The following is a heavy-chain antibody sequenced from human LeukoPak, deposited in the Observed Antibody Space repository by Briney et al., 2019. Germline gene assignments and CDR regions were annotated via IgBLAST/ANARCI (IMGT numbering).Heavy chain of an antibody. J-gene: IGHJ5*02. CDR3: AGGVWNNWFDP. V-gene: IGHV4-34*01. CDR1: GGSFSGYY. CDR2: INHSGST. D-gene: IGHD2-21*01. Sequence: SETLSLTCAVYGGSFSGYYWSWIRQPPGKGLEWIGEINHSGSTNYNPSLKSRVTISVDTSKNQFSLKLSSVTAADTAVYYCAGGVWNNWFDPWGQGTLVTVSS.